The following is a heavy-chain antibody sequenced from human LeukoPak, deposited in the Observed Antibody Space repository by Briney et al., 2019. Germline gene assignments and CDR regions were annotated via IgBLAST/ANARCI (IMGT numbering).Heavy chain of an antibody. J-gene: IGHJ4*02. Sequence: SETLSLTCAVSGYSISSGYYWGWIRPPPGKGLEWIGSIYHSGSTYYHPSLKSRVTISVDTSKNQFSLKLSSVTAADTAVYYCARQDYYDSSGYYSPTDFDYWGQGTLVTVSS. V-gene: IGHV4-38-2*01. CDR1: GYSISSGYY. CDR2: IYHSGST. D-gene: IGHD3-22*01. CDR3: ARQDYYDSSGYYSPTDFDY.